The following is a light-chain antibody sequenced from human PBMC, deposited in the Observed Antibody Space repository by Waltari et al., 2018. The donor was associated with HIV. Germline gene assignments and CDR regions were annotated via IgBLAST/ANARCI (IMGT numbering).Light chain of an antibody. J-gene: IGLJ3*02. V-gene: IGLV1-47*01. Sequence: QSVLTQPPSASGTPGQRVTISCSGSSSNIGNNYVYWYHQLPGTAPKLPIYRSNQRPSGVPDRCSGSKSGTSSSRAISGLRSEDEADYYCAAWDDSLSGPVFGGGTKLTVL. CDR3: AAWDDSLSGPV. CDR1: SSNIGNNY. CDR2: RSN.